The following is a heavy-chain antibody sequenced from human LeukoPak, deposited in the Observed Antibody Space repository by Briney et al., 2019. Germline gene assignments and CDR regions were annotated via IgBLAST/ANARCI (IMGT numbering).Heavy chain of an antibody. CDR2: IHTSGST. CDR3: ARRLRTSRTFDF. J-gene: IGHJ3*01. V-gene: IGHV4-4*09. D-gene: IGHD2-2*01. Sequence: SKTLSLTCTVSGGSFSGYSWSWIRHYPGKGLEWIGYIHTSGSTDYNPSLKSRVTISVDTSKNQFSLRLRSVTAADTALYYCARRLRTSRTFDFWGQGTMVTVSS. CDR1: GGSFSGYS.